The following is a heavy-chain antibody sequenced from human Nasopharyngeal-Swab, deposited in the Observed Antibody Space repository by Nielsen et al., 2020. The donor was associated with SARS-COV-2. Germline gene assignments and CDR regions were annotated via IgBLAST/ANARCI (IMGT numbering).Heavy chain of an antibody. CDR3: AGETTLTYYFDY. V-gene: IGHV4-59*01. CDR1: GGSISSYY. D-gene: IGHD4-17*01. Sequence: GSLRLSCTVSGGSISSYYRSWIRQPPGKGLEWIGYIYYSGSTNYNPSLKSRVTISVDTSKNQFSLKLSSVTAADTAVYYCAGETTLTYYFDYWGQGTLVTVSS. J-gene: IGHJ4*02. CDR2: IYYSGST.